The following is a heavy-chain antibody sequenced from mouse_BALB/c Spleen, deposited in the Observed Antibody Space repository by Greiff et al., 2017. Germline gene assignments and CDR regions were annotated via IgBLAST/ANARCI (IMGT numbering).Heavy chain of an antibody. D-gene: IGHD6-1*01. CDR2: ISDGGSYS. J-gene: IGHJ4*01. V-gene: IGHV5-4*02. Sequence: EVKLMESGGGLVKPGGSLKLSCAASGFTFSDYYLYWVRQTPEKRLEWVATISDGGSYSYYPDSVKGRFTISRDNAKNNLYLQMSSLKSEDTAMYYCARGFTASDAMDYWGQGTSVTVSS. CDR3: ARGFTASDAMDY. CDR1: GFTFSDYY.